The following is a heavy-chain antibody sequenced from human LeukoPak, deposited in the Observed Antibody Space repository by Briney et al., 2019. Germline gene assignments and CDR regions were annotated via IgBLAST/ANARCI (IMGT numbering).Heavy chain of an antibody. J-gene: IGHJ4*02. CDR3: ARTPLIGSVLIDY. D-gene: IGHD6-25*01. CDR2: INPNSGGT. CDR1: GYTFTGYY. V-gene: IGHV1-2*02. Sequence: GASVKVSCKASGYTFTGYYMHWVLQAPGQGLEWMGWINPNSGGTNYAQKFQGRVTMTRDTSISTAYMELSRLRSDDTAVYYCARTPLIGSVLIDYWGQGTLVTVSS.